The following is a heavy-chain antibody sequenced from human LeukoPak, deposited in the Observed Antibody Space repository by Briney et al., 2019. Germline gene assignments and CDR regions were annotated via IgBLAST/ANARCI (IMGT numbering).Heavy chain of an antibody. CDR1: GGSISSRSYY. J-gene: IGHJ4*02. CDR2: IYHSGST. CDR3: ARGGLGMATITDYFDY. Sequence: SETLSLTCTVSGGSISSRSYYWGWIRQPPGKGLEWIGSIYHSGSTYYNPSLKSRVTISVDTSKNQFSLKLSSVTAADTAVYYCARGGLGMATITDYFDYWGQGTLVTVSS. D-gene: IGHD5-24*01. V-gene: IGHV4-39*07.